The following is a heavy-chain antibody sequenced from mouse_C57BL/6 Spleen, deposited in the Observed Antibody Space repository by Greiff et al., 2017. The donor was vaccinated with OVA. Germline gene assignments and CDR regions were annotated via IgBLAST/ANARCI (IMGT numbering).Heavy chain of an antibody. J-gene: IGHJ4*01. CDR3: ARGEGELLRSAMDY. D-gene: IGHD1-1*01. CDR2: IHPNNGGT. V-gene: IGHV1-18*01. CDR1: GYTFTDYN. Sequence: EVQLQQSGPELVKPGASVKIPCKASGYTFTDYNMDWVKQSPGQSLEWIGDIHPNNGGTIYNQKFKGKATLTVDKSSSTAYMELRSLTSEDTAVYYCARGEGELLRSAMDYWGQGTSVTVSS.